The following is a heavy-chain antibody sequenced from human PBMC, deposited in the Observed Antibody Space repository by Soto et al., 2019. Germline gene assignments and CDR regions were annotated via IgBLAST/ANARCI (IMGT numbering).Heavy chain of an antibody. CDR2: ISYDGSNK. CDR1: GFTFSSYG. Sequence: PGGSLRLSCAASGFTFSSYGMHWVRQAPGKGLEWVAVISYDGSNKYYADSVKGRFTISRDNSKNTLYLQMNSLRAEDTAVYYCAKASGYCSSTGCLGIFDYWGQGTLVTVSS. D-gene: IGHD2-2*01. V-gene: IGHV3-30*18. J-gene: IGHJ4*02. CDR3: AKASGYCSSTGCLGIFDY.